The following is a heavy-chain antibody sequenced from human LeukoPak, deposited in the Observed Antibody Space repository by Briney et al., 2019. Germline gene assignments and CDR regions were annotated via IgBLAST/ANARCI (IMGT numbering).Heavy chain of an antibody. CDR1: TGSLNSYF. CDR3: ARGKELTGTSGHYSFDF. CDR2: VSGTGTA. J-gene: IGHJ4*02. D-gene: IGHD1-7*01. V-gene: IGHV4-4*07. Sequence: SETLSLTCTVSTGSLNSYFWTWVRQPAGKGLEWIGRVSGTGTAYFNPSLESRVIFSLDTSRNQFSLKLMSVTAADTAVYCARGKELTGTSGHYSFDFWGQGTLVSVSS.